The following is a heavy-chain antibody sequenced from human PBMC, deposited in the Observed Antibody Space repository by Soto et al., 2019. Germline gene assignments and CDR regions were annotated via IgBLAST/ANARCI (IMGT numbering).Heavy chain of an antibody. CDR1: GFTVSSNY. D-gene: IGHD4-17*01. CDR3: AREGTTVVSRDRRWFDP. J-gene: IGHJ5*02. CDR2: IYSGGST. Sequence: EVQLVESGGGLIQPGGSLRLSCAASGFTVSSNYMSWVRQAPGKGLEWVSVIYSGGSTYYADSVKGRFTISRDNSKNTLYLQMNSLRAEDTAVYYCAREGTTVVSRDRRWFDPWGQGTLVTVSS. V-gene: IGHV3-53*01.